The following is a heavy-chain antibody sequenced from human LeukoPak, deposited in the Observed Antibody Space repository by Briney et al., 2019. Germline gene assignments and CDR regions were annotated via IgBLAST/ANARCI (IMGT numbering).Heavy chain of an antibody. CDR2: IYPGDSDT. Sequence: GESLKISCKGSGYSFTSYWIGWVRQMPGKGLEWMGIIYPGDSDTRYSPSFQGQVTISADKSISTAYLQWSSLKASDTAMYYCARHSEAYSSSFYMDVWGKGTTVTVSS. J-gene: IGHJ6*03. CDR1: GYSFTSYW. V-gene: IGHV5-51*01. CDR3: ARHSEAYSSSFYMDV. D-gene: IGHD6-6*01.